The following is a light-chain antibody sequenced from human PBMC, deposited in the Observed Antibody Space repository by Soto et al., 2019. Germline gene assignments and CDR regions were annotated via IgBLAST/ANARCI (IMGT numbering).Light chain of an antibody. CDR2: EVS. V-gene: IGLV2-18*01. J-gene: IGLJ2*01. Sequence: QSALTQPPSVSGSPGQSVTISCTGTSSDVGSYNRVSWYQQPPGTAPKLMIYEVSNRPSGVPDRFSGSKSGNTASLTISGLPAEGEGYYYCSLYTSSSTYVVFGGGTKLTVL. CDR3: SLYTSSSTYVV. CDR1: SSDVGSYNR.